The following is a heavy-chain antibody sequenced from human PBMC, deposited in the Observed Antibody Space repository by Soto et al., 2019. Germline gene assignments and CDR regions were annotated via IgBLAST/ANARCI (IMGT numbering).Heavy chain of an antibody. J-gene: IGHJ5*02. Sequence: SETLSLTCAVYGGSFSGYYWSWIRQPPGKGLEWIGEINHSGSTNYNPSLKSRVTISVDTSKNQFSLKLGSVTAADTAVYYCGRRSVKAAPIRAWFDPWGQGTLVTVSS. V-gene: IGHV4-34*01. CDR1: GGSFSGYY. CDR3: GRRSVKAAPIRAWFDP. D-gene: IGHD6-6*01. CDR2: INHSGST.